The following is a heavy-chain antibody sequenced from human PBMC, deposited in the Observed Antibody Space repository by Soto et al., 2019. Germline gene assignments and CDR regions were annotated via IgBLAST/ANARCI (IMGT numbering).Heavy chain of an antibody. CDR3: AVVVTTGLGGFDY. CDR1: GGSVSSGSYY. J-gene: IGHJ4*02. D-gene: IGHD3-22*01. Sequence: SETLSLTCTVSGGSVSSGSYYWSWIRQPPGKGLEWIGYIYYSGSTNYNPSLKSRVTISVDTSKNQFSLKLSSVTAADPAVYYCAVVVTTGLGGFDYWGQGTLVTVSS. V-gene: IGHV4-61*01. CDR2: IYYSGST.